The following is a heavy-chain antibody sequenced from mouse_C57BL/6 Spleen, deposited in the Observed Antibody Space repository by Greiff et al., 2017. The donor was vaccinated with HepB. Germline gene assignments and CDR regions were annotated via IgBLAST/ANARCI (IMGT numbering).Heavy chain of an antibody. Sequence: EVKLVESGEGLVKPGGSLKLSCAASGFTFSSYAMSWVRQTPEKRLEWVAYISSGGDYIYYADTVKGRFTISRDNARNTLYLQMSSLKSEDTAMYYCTRDPHDGYFDYWGQGTTLTVSS. CDR3: TRDPHDGYFDY. D-gene: IGHD2-3*01. J-gene: IGHJ2*01. CDR1: GFTFSSYA. CDR2: ISSGGDYI. V-gene: IGHV5-9-1*02.